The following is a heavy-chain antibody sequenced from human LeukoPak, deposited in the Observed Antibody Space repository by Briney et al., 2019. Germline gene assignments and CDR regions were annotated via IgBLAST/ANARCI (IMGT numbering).Heavy chain of an antibody. V-gene: IGHV1-46*01. D-gene: IGHD2-15*01. CDR2: INPSGGST. J-gene: IGHJ6*02. CDR1: GYTFTSYY. Sequence: ASVKVSCKAPGYTFTSYYMHWVRQAPGQGLEWMGIINPSGGSTTYAQKFQGRVTMTRDTSTSTVYMELSSLRSEDTAVYYCARDRVVVDATSGLDVWGLGTTVTVSS. CDR3: ARDRVVVDATSGLDV.